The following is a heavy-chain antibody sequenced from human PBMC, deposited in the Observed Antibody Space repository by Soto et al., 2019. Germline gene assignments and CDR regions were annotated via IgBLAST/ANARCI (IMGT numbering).Heavy chain of an antibody. CDR2: ISGSDGST. CDR1: GFTFSSYA. Sequence: PGGSLRISCAASGFTFSSYAMSWVRQAPGKGLEWFSAISGSDGSTYYADSVKGRFTISRDNSKNTLYLQMNSLRDEDTAVYYCAKTFSYLPNYWGQGTLVTVSS. V-gene: IGHV3-23*01. CDR3: AKTFSYLPNY. J-gene: IGHJ4*02. D-gene: IGHD2-21*01.